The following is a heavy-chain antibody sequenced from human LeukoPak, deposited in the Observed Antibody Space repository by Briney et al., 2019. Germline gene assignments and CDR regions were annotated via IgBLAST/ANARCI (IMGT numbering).Heavy chain of an antibody. CDR2: IYTSGRP. J-gene: IGHJ4*02. Sequence: SETLSLTCTVSGAPFSGYYVGWIRQAAGTGLEWIGRIYTSGRPDYNPSLRSRVTVSVDTSRNQFSLKLTSVTAADTAVYYCAREARDYEGSGYHYGNWGQGTLVTVSS. CDR1: GAPFSGYY. CDR3: AREARDYEGSGYHYGN. V-gene: IGHV4-4*07. D-gene: IGHD3-16*02.